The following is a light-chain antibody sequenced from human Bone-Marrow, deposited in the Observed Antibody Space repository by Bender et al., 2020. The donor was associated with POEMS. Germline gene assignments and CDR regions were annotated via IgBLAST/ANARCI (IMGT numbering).Light chain of an antibody. Sequence: QSALTQPPSASGSPGQSVTIPCTGTTSDVGDYDYVSWYQQHPGRAPKLMIYEVNKRPSGVPDRFSGSKSGNTASLTVSGLQAEDEADYYCCSSAGLSTWVFGEGTKLTVL. CDR2: EVN. CDR3: CSSAGLSTWV. CDR1: TSDVGDYDY. V-gene: IGLV2-8*01. J-gene: IGLJ3*02.